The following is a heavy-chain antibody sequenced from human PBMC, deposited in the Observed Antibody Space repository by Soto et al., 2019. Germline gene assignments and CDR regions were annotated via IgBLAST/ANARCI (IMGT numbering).Heavy chain of an antibody. V-gene: IGHV2-5*02. CDR2: IYWDDDK. D-gene: IGHD1-26*01. J-gene: IGHJ4*02. CDR1: RFTLITSGVG. Sequence: QITLKESGPTLVKPTQTLTLTCTFSRFTLITSGVGVGWIRQPPGKALEWLAHIYWDDDKRYSPSLKSRLTITKDTSKNQVVLTMTNMDPVDTARYFCARLYGGSYFDYWGQGSLVIVSS. CDR3: ARLYGGSYFDY.